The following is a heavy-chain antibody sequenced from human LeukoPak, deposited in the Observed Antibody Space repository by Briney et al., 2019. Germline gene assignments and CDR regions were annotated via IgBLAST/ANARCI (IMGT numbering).Heavy chain of an antibody. CDR1: GYSFRNYY. CDR2: FYPDDSDT. J-gene: IGHJ4*02. Sequence: WESLKISCNGFGYSFRNYYIGWVSQMARKGLEWMGFFYPDDSDTRYSPSFQGQVTISADKSISTAYLQWSSLKASDTAIYYCAIGGDSTTSCYRCFNYWGQGTLVTVSS. V-gene: IGHV5-51*01. CDR3: AIGGDSTTSCYRCFNY. D-gene: IGHD2-2*02.